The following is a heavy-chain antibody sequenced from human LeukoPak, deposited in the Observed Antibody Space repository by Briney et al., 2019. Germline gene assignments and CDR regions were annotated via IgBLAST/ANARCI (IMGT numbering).Heavy chain of an antibody. V-gene: IGHV4-34*01. J-gene: IGHJ6*04. D-gene: IGHD1-26*01. Sequence: SETLSLTCAVYGGSVSGYYWGWIRQRPGKGLELVGEINHSGSTNYLPSLKSRVTISVDTSKNQFSLKLSSVPAADTAVYYGARGPVVWRGGIAGFDYYGMDVWPEGTRVRVSS. CDR3: ARGPVVWRGGIAGFDYYGMDV. CDR2: INHSGST. CDR1: GGSVSGYY.